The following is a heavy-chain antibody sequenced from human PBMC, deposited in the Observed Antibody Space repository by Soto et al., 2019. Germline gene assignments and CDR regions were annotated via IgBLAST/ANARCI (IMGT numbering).Heavy chain of an antibody. D-gene: IGHD1-26*01. J-gene: IGHJ6*02. CDR2: IKQDGSEK. CDR1: GFTFSSYW. Sequence: EVQLVESGGGLVQPGGSLRLSCAASGFTFSSYWMSWVHQAPGKGLEWVANIKQDGSEKYYVDSVKGRFTISRDNAKNSLYLQMNSLRAEDTAVYYCARVVGTTRYYYGMDVWGQGTTVTVSS. V-gene: IGHV3-7*03. CDR3: ARVVGTTRYYYGMDV.